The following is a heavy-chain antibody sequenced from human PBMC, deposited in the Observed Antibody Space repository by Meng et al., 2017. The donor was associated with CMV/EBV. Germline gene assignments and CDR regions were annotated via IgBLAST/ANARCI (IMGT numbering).Heavy chain of an antibody. CDR3: ARSMVVAGDWFDP. CDR2: IYTSGST. D-gene: IGHD2-15*01. V-gene: IGHV4-4*07. CDR1: GGSISSYY. J-gene: IGHJ5*02. Sequence: GPVQESGPGMVTPSGTLSLTCIVSGGSISSYYWSWIRQPAGKGLEWIGRIYTSGSTNYNPSLKSRVTMSVDTSKNQFSLKLSSVTAADTAVYYCARSMVVAGDWFDPWGQGTLVTVSS.